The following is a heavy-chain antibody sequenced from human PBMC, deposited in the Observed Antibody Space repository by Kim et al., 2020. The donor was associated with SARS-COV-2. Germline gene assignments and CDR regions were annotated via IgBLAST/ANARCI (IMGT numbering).Heavy chain of an antibody. CDR1: GFTFSSYG. J-gene: IGHJ4*02. CDR2: ISYDGSNK. D-gene: IGHD5-18*01. CDR3: ARDHNTAIARSLDY. V-gene: IGHV3-33*05. Sequence: GGSLRLSCAASGFTFSSYGMHWVRQAPGKGLEWVAVISYDGSNKYYADSVKGRFTISRDNSKNTLYLQMNSLRAEDTAVYYCARDHNTAIARSLDYWGQGTLVTVSS.